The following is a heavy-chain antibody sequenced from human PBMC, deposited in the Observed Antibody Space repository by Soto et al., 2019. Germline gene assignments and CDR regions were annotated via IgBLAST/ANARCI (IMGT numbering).Heavy chain of an antibody. CDR1: GGSIRSGGYY. CDR2: IYYSGST. V-gene: IGHV4-31*03. D-gene: IGHD2-2*01. CDR3: ARASLGYCSSTSCRSNWFDP. Sequence: TLSLTCTVPGGSIRSGGYYWSWIRQHTGKSLEWIGYIYYSGSTDYNPSLKSRVTISVDTSKNQFSLKLSSVTAADTAVYYCARASLGYCSSTSCRSNWFDPWGQGTLVTVSS. J-gene: IGHJ5*02.